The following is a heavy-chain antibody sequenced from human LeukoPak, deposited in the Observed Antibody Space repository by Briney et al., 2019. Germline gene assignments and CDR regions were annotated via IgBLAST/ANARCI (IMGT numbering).Heavy chain of an antibody. Sequence: ASVKVSCKASGYTLTDHYMHWVRQAPGQGLEWMGRINPDSGVANYGQAFRGRGTMTRDPAINTAYMEVSTLRSDATAAYYCARGFGLGGATVPPQFDYWGQGTLVTVSS. V-gene: IGHV1-2*06. D-gene: IGHD1-26*01. J-gene: IGHJ4*02. CDR1: GYTLTDHY. CDR3: ARGFGLGGATVPPQFDY. CDR2: INPDSGVA.